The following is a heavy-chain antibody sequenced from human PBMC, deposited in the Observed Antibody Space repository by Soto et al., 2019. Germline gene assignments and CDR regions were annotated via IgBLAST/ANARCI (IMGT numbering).Heavy chain of an antibody. D-gene: IGHD4-4*01. Sequence: ASVKVSCKASGYTFTSYAMHWVRQAPGQRLEWMGWINAGNGNTKYSQKFQGRVTITRDTSASTAYMELSSLRSEDTAVYYCARARAQFSNAIYYYGMDVWGQGTTVTVSS. CDR1: GYTFTSYA. CDR2: INAGNGNT. CDR3: ARARAQFSNAIYYYGMDV. V-gene: IGHV1-3*01. J-gene: IGHJ6*02.